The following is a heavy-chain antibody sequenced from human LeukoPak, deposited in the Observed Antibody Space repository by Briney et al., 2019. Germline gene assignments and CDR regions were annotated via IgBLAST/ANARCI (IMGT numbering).Heavy chain of an antibody. Sequence: GGSLRLSCAASEFTFSTYSMNWVRQAPGKGLEWVSSISSSSSYIYYADSVKGRFTISRDNAKNSPYLQMNSLRAEDTAVYYCARGEVGATDDYWGQGTLVTVSS. CDR2: ISSSSSYI. V-gene: IGHV3-21*01. D-gene: IGHD1-26*01. CDR3: ARGEVGATDDY. J-gene: IGHJ4*02. CDR1: EFTFSTYS.